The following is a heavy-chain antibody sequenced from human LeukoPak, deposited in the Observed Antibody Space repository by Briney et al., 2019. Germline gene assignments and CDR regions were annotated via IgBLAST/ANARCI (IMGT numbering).Heavy chain of an antibody. CDR2: ISWNSGSI. Sequence: PGGSLRLSCAASGFTFDDYAMHWVRQAPGKGLEWVSGISWNSGSIGYADSVKGRFTISRDNAKNSLYLQMNSLRAEDTALYYCAKDSRGRDGYNPTFDYWGQGTLVTVSS. V-gene: IGHV3-9*01. CDR1: GFTFDDYA. CDR3: AKDSRGRDGYNPTFDY. J-gene: IGHJ4*02. D-gene: IGHD5-24*01.